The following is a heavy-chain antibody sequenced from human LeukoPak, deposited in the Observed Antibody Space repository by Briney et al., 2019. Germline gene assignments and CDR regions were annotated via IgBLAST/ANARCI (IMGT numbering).Heavy chain of an antibody. CDR3: SRENGAFSPFGY. D-gene: IGHD2-8*01. CDR1: GGSISNTNW. V-gene: IGHV4-4*02. J-gene: IGHJ4*02. Sequence: SGTLSLTCGVSGGSISNTNWWSWVRQPPGQGLEWIGEISLTGLTHYNSSLESRVTVSLDKSKNQLSLNLTSVTAADTAVYYCSRENGAFSPFGYWGQGTLVTVLS. CDR2: ISLTGLT.